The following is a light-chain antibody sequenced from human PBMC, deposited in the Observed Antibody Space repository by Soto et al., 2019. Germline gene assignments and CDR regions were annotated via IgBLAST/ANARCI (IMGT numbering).Light chain of an antibody. J-gene: IGKJ1*01. CDR3: QQYNSYPWT. V-gene: IGKV1-5*01. CDR2: DAS. CDR1: QSISAW. Sequence: DIQMTQSPSTLSASVGNRVTITCRASQSISAWLAWYQEKPGKAPKVLIFDASSLESGVPSRFSGSGSGTEFTLTISSVQPDDFATYYCQQYNSYPWTFGQGTKVEIK.